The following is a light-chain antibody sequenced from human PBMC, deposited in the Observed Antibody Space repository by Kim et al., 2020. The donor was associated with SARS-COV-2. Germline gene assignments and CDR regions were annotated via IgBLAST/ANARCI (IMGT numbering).Light chain of an antibody. CDR3: QQYHTFPYT. CDR2: KAS. CDR1: QTISDW. V-gene: IGKV1-5*03. J-gene: IGKJ2*01. Sequence: SASVGDRVTITCRASQTISDWLAWYQQKPGKAPQLLLYKASRLQSGVPSRFSGRGSGTEFTLTITSLQPDDFSTYFCQQYHTFPYTFGQGTKLEIK.